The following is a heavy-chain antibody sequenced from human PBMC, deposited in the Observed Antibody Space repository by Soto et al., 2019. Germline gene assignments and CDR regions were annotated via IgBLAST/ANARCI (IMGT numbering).Heavy chain of an antibody. CDR3: ARDDLGGIYYMDV. J-gene: IGHJ6*03. V-gene: IGHV3-33*01. CDR2: IWYDGSNK. D-gene: IGHD3-10*01. CDR1: GFTFSSYG. Sequence: PGGSLRLSCAASGFTFSSYGMHWVRQAPGKGLEWVAVIWYDGSNKYYADSVKGRFTISRDNSKNTLYLQMNSLRAEDTAVYYCARDDLGGIYYMDVWGKGTTVTVSS.